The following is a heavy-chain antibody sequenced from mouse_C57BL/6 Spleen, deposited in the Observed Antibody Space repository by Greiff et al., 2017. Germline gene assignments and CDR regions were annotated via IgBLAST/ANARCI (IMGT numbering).Heavy chain of an antibody. CDR1: GYSITSGYY. J-gene: IGHJ3*01. D-gene: IGHD1-1*01. CDR3: ASLYYYGSGGFAY. V-gene: IGHV3-6*01. CDR2: ISYDGSN. Sequence: EVKLMESGPGLVKPSQSLSLTCSVTGYSITSGYYWNWIRQFPGNKLEWMGYISYDGSNNYNPSLKNRISITRDTSKNQFFLKLNSVTTEDTATYYCASLYYYGSGGFAYWGQGTLVTVSA.